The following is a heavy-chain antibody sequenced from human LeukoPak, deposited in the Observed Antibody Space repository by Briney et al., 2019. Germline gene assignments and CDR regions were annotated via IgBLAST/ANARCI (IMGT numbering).Heavy chain of an antibody. V-gene: IGHV3-23*01. D-gene: IGHD2-21*01. CDR3: AKFLPTHIVVANYYFDY. Sequence: GGSLRLSCAASGFTFSSYAMSWVRQAPRKGLEWVSAISGSGGSTYYADSVKGRFTISRDNSKNTLYLQMNSLRAEDTAVYYCAKFLPTHIVVANYYFDYWGQGTLVTVSS. CDR2: ISGSGGST. CDR1: GFTFSSYA. J-gene: IGHJ4*02.